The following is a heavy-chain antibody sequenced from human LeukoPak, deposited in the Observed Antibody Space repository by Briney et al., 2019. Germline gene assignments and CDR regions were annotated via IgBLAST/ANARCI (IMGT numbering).Heavy chain of an antibody. V-gene: IGHV3-48*01. J-gene: IGHJ4*02. CDR3: AKGIFLRAAAGTNYFDY. D-gene: IGHD6-13*01. Sequence: GGSLRLSCAASGFTFSSYSMNWVRQAPGKGLEWVSYISSSSSTIYYADSVKGRFTISRDNAKNSLYLQMNSLRAEDTAVYYCAKGIFLRAAAGTNYFDYWGQGTLVTVSS. CDR2: ISSSSSTI. CDR1: GFTFSSYS.